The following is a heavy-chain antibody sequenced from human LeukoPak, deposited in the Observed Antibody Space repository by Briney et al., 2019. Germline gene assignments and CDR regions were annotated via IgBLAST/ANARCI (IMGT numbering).Heavy chain of an antibody. Sequence: PGGSLRLSCVASGFTFSTYAMSWVRQAPGKGLEWASGISGGGGSTYFADSVKGRFTISRDNSRNTLYLLMNSLRADDAAIYYCAKAKPPTYARGWFWDYWGQGTLVTVSA. CDR3: AKAKPPTYARGWFWDY. V-gene: IGHV3-23*01. D-gene: IGHD6-19*01. CDR1: GFTFSTYA. J-gene: IGHJ4*02. CDR2: ISGGGGST.